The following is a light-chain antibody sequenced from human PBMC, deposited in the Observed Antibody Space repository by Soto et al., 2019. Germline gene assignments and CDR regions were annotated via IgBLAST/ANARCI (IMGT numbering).Light chain of an antibody. CDR2: EAS. CDR3: CSYAGSSTWV. Sequence: QSALTQPASVSGSPGQSITISCTRTSSDVGSYNLVSWYQQHPGKVPKIMIYEASKRPSGAPNRFSGSKSGNTASLTISGLQAEDEADYYCCSYAGSSTWVFGTGTKLTVL. V-gene: IGLV2-23*01. J-gene: IGLJ1*01. CDR1: SSDVGSYNL.